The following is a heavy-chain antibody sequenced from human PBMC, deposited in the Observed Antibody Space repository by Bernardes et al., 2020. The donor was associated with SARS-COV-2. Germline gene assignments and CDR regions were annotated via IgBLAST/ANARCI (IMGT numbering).Heavy chain of an antibody. Sequence: GGSLGLSCAASGFTFSSEDMSWVRQVPGKGLEWVSSITGSGSPYYAESVRGRFTISRANSRNTLYLQVDGLRAEDTAIYYCARVGLGYSKTSYFYYAMDVWGQGTTVTVSS. V-gene: IGHV3-23*01. CDR3: ARVGLGYSKTSYFYYAMDV. CDR2: ITGSGSP. D-gene: IGHD3-22*01. J-gene: IGHJ6*02. CDR1: GFTFSSED.